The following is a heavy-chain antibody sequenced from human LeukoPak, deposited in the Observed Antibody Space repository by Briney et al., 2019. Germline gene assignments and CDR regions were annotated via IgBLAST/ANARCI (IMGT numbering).Heavy chain of an antibody. Sequence: SETLSLTCNVSGASFESHYWTWIRQTPDKRLEWIGYYFDTGSTNYNPSLKSRVTMSVDRSKNQFFLSLKSVTAADTAVYYCVRTGWELLTTWGPGTPVTVSS. J-gene: IGHJ4*02. CDR3: VRTGWELLTT. CDR2: YFDTGST. CDR1: GASFESHY. V-gene: IGHV4-59*11. D-gene: IGHD4-23*01.